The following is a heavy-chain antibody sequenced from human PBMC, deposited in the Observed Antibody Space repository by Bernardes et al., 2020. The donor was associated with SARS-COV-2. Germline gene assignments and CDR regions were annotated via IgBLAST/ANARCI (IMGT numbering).Heavy chain of an antibody. CDR1: GFTFTVNG. Sequence: GGSLRLSCAASGFTFTVNGMHWFRQAPGKGLEWVACLSQDATHKIYADSVKGRFTISRDISKTTLYLQMDGLRPEDTAIYFCAKDQGYWGKFGLWGRGTLVTVSS. D-gene: IGHD7-27*01. CDR2: LSQDATHK. CDR3: AKDQGYWGKFGL. J-gene: IGHJ2*01. V-gene: IGHV3-30*02.